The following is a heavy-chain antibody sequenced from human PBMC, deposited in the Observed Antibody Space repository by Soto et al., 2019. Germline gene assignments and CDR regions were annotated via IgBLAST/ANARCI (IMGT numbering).Heavy chain of an antibody. Sequence: QITLKESGPTLVKPTQTLTLTCTFSGFSLSTSGVGVGWIRQPPGKALEWLALIYWDDDKRYSPSLKSRLTITKDTSKNQVVLTMTNMDPVDTATYYCAHTRITMVRVLGWGGMDVWGQGTTVTVSS. CDR2: IYWDDDK. CDR1: GFSLSTSGVG. CDR3: AHTRITMVRVLGWGGMDV. V-gene: IGHV2-5*02. D-gene: IGHD3-10*01. J-gene: IGHJ6*02.